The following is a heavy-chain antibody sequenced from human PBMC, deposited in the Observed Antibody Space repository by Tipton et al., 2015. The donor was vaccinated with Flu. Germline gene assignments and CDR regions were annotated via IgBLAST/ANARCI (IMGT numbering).Heavy chain of an antibody. D-gene: IGHD5-12*01. Sequence: TLSLTCSVSGGSITKSYWSWLRQPAGKGLQWIGRIANSGFTSYNASLESRISISRDTSKNKISLTLRSATAADTALYFCARDVRGYSGYTGSDGFDVWGRGIMVIVSS. J-gene: IGHJ3*01. CDR2: IANSGFT. CDR1: GGSITKSY. CDR3: ARDVRGYSGYTGSDGFDV. V-gene: IGHV4-4*07.